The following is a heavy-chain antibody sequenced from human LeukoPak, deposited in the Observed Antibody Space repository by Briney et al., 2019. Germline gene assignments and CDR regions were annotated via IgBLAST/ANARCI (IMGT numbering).Heavy chain of an antibody. Sequence: PGGSLRLSCAASGFTFDHYAMHWVRDAPGPGLEGVPGIGWNSCSIVYAHSVKGRFTISRDNAKNSLYLQMNSLRAEDMALYYCAKGTSGSQTEAFDIWGQGTMVTVSS. V-gene: IGHV3-9*03. CDR3: AKGTSGSQTEAFDI. CDR1: GFTFDHYA. CDR2: IGWNSCSI. D-gene: IGHD1-26*01. J-gene: IGHJ3*02.